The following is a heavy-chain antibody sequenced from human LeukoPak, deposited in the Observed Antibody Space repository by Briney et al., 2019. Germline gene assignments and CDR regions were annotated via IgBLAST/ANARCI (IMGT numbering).Heavy chain of an antibody. CDR3: ANQIRGYYDSPFDY. J-gene: IGHJ4*02. D-gene: IGHD3-3*01. V-gene: IGHV3-23*01. CDR2: ISGSGGST. Sequence: GGSLRLSGAASGFTFSSYAMSWVRQAPGKGLEWVSAISGSGGSTYYADSVKGRFTISRDNSKNTLYLQMNSLRAEDRAVYYCANQIRGYYDSPFDYWGQGTLVTVSS. CDR1: GFTFSSYA.